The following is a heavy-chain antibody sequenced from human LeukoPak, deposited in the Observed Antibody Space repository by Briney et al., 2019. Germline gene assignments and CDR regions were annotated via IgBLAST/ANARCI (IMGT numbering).Heavy chain of an antibody. V-gene: IGHV4-39*07. CDR1: GGSISSSSCY. Sequence: SETLSLTCTVSGGSISSSSCYWGWIRQPPGKGLEWVGSIYYSGSAFYNPSLKSRVTISVDTSKNQFSLKLSSVTAADTAVYYCARQHDYGDYRDAFDIWGQGTMVTVSS. CDR2: IYYSGSA. CDR3: ARQHDYGDYRDAFDI. J-gene: IGHJ3*02. D-gene: IGHD4-17*01.